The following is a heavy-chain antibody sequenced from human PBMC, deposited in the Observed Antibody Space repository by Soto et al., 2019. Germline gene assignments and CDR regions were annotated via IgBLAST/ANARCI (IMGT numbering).Heavy chain of an antibody. J-gene: IGHJ6*04. V-gene: IGHV3-23*01. D-gene: IGHD3-10*01. CDR2: ISGSGGST. CDR1: GFTFSSYA. CDR3: AKDPSYGSGSYYYYYYGMDV. Sequence: EVQVLESGGGLVQPGGSLRLSCAASGFTFSSYAMSWVRQAPGKGLEWVSAISGSGGSTYHADSVRGRFTISRDNSKNTLYLQMNSLRAEDTPVYYCAKDPSYGSGSYYYYYYGMDVWGKGTTVTVSS.